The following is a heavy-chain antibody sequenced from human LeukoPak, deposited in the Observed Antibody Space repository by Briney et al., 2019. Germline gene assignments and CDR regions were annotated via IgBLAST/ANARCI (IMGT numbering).Heavy chain of an antibody. Sequence: PPGGSLRLSCAASGFTFSSYGMHWVRQAPGKGLEWVAVISYDGNNKYYADSVKGRLTISRDNSKNTLYLQMNSLRAEDTAVYYCAKQRGRYSYGYDYWGQGTLVTVSS. CDR2: ISYDGNNK. D-gene: IGHD5-18*01. J-gene: IGHJ4*02. CDR1: GFTFSSYG. V-gene: IGHV3-30*18. CDR3: AKQRGRYSYGYDY.